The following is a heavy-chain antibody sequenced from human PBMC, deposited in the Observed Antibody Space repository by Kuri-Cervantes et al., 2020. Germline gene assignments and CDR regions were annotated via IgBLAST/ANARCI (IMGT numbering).Heavy chain of an antibody. CDR2: ISSNGGST. Sequence: GGSLRLSCAASGFTFSSYAMHWVRQAPGKGLEYVSAISSNGGSTYYANSVKGRFTNSRDNSKNTLYLQMNSLRAEDTAVYYCAKDRRIMITFGGDDYWGQGTLVTVSS. CDR3: AKDRRIMITFGGDDY. CDR1: GFTFSSYA. V-gene: IGHV3-64*01. D-gene: IGHD3-16*01. J-gene: IGHJ4*02.